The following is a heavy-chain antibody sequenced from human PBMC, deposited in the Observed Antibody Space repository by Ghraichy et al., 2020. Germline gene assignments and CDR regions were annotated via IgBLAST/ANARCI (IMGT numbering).Heavy chain of an antibody. D-gene: IGHD3-10*01. CDR2: INSDGSST. CDR3: ARDLAARYYGSGSYPATQDY. CDR1: GFTFSSYW. J-gene: IGHJ4*02. V-gene: IGHV3-74*01. Sequence: SLRLSCAASGFTFSSYWMHWVRQAPGKGLVWVSRINSDGSSTSYADSVKGRFTISRDNAKNTLYLQMNSLRAEDTAVYYCARDLAARYYGSGSYPATQDYWGQGTLVTVSS.